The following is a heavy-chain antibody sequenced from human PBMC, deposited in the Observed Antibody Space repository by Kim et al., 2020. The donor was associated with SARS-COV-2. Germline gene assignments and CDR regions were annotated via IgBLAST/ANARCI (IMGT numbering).Heavy chain of an antibody. CDR1: GYTFSSYA. J-gene: IGHJ5*02. Sequence: ASVKVSCKASGYTFSSYAIHWLRQAPGQGFEWMGWINGRNGDTKYSQNFQGRVTITSDTSASTAYMELSSLRFEDTAIYYCARGSRGVFSWGQGTVVPVSS. V-gene: IGHV1-3*01. CDR3: ARGSRGVFS. D-gene: IGHD3-10*01. CDR2: INGRNGDT.